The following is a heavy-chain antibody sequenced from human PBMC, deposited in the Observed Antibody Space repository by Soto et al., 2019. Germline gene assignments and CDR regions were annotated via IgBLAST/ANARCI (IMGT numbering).Heavy chain of an antibody. CDR1: GYTFTRSG. Sequence: QVQLVQSGAEVKKPGASVKVSCKASGYTFTRSGISWVRQAPGQGPEWMGWISSYNGDTNYAQTFQGRVTMTTDTSTSTAYMELRRLSSHDTAVYYCAREGVAPSSYDGMDVWGQGTPVTVSS. CDR3: AREGVAPSSYDGMDV. J-gene: IGHJ6*02. V-gene: IGHV1-18*01. D-gene: IGHD5-12*01. CDR2: ISSYNGDT.